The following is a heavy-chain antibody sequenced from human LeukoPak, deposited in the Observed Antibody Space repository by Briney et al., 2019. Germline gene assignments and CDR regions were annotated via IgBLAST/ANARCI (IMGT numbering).Heavy chain of an antibody. J-gene: IGHJ4*02. CDR1: GFTFSSYE. Sequence: GGSLRLSCAASGFTFSSYEVNWVRQAPGKGLEWVSYISSSGYTIYYADSVKGRFTISRDNAENSLFLQMNSLRAEDTAVYYCARDMVGTTSFDYWGQGTLVTVSS. CDR3: ARDMVGTTSFDY. CDR2: ISSSGYTI. D-gene: IGHD1-26*01. V-gene: IGHV3-48*03.